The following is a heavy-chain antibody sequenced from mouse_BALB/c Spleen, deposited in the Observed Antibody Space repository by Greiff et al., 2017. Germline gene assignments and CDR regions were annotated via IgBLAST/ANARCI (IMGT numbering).Heavy chain of an antibody. V-gene: IGHV5-17*02. CDR2: ISSGSSTI. D-gene: IGHD2-14*01. J-gene: IGHJ4*01. Sequence: EVQGAESGGGLVQPGGSRKLSCAASGFTFSSFGMHWVRQAPEKGLEWVAYISSGSSTIYYADTVKGRFTISRDNPKNTLFLQMTSLRSEDTAMYYCAREYDNYAMDYWGQGTSVTVSS. CDR3: AREYDNYAMDY. CDR1: GFTFSSFG.